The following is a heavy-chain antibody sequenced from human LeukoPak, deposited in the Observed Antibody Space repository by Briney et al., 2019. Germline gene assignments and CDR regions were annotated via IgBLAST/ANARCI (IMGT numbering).Heavy chain of an antibody. J-gene: IGHJ4*02. V-gene: IGHV3-53*01. CDR1: GFTVSSNY. D-gene: IGHD2-2*02. Sequence: PGGSLRLSCAASGFTVSSNYMSWVRQAPGKGLEWVSVIYSGGSTYYADSVKGRFTNSRDNSKNTLYLQMNSLRAEDTAVYYCARWACSSNSCYNDYWGQGTLVTVSS. CDR2: IYSGGST. CDR3: ARWACSSNSCYNDY.